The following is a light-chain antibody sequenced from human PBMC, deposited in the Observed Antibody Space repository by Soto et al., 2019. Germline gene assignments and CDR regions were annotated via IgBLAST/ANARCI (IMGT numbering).Light chain of an antibody. CDR2: AAS. V-gene: IGKV1-9*01. Sequence: DIQLTQSPSFLSASVGDRVTFTCRASQDINTYLARYQQKPGKAPKLLIFAASTLQNGVPSRFSGSGSGTEFTVTITSLQPEDFASYYCQQRKSYPITFGQGTRLEIK. CDR3: QQRKSYPIT. CDR1: QDINTY. J-gene: IGKJ5*01.